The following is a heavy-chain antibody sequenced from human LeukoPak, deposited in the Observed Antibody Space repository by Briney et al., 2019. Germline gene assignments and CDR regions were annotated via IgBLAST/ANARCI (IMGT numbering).Heavy chain of an antibody. Sequence: SGGSLRLSCAASGFMFRSFEMYWVRQAPGKGLEWIAYISSGATTIYYAESVKGRFTISRDNAKNSLYLQMNSLRAEDTAVYYCVREQARGGSFDYWGQGTLVTVSS. CDR3: VREQARGGSFDY. D-gene: IGHD2-15*01. V-gene: IGHV3-48*03. J-gene: IGHJ4*02. CDR1: GFMFRSFE. CDR2: ISSGATTI.